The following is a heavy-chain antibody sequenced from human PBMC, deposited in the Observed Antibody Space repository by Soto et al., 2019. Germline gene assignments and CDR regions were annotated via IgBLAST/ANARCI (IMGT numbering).Heavy chain of an antibody. CDR3: AKDIGVAATYFDD. CDR2: IIPIFGTA. D-gene: IGHD2-15*01. CDR1: GGTFSSYA. J-gene: IGHJ4*02. V-gene: IGHV1-69*06. Sequence: SVKFSCKASGGTFSSYAISWVRQAPGQGLECMGGIIPIFGTANYAQKFQGRVTITAEXXXSXXXMXLXXLRXEXTAAYYCAKDIGVAATYFDDWGQGTLVTVSS.